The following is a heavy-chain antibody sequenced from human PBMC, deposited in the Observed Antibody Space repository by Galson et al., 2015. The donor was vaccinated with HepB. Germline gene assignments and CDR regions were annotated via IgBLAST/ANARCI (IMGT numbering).Heavy chain of an antibody. D-gene: IGHD3-22*01. CDR1: GFTFSSYS. CDR2: ISSSSSYI. Sequence: SLRLSCAASGFTFSSYSMNWVRQAPGKGLEWVSSISSSSSYIYYADSVKGRFTISRDNAKNSLYLQMNSLRAEDTAVYYCARDWGHYYDSTGGRAFDIWGQGTMVTVSS. CDR3: ARDWGHYYDSTGGRAFDI. J-gene: IGHJ3*02. V-gene: IGHV3-21*01.